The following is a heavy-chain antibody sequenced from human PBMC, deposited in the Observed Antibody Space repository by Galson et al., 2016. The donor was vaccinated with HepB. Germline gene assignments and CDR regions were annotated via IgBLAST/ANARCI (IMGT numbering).Heavy chain of an antibody. V-gene: IGHV2-5*02. CDR1: GFSLSTTGVA. J-gene: IGHJ4*02. CDR3: AHRVVGSSNTWNAGYFDS. CDR2: IYWDDDK. Sequence: PALVKPTQTLTPTCTFSGFSLSTTGVAVGWIRQPPGKALEWLALIYWDDDKRYSPSLKSRLTVTKDTSKNQVVLTMTNMDPVDTGTYYCAHRVVGSSNTWNAGYFDSWGQGSLVSVSS. D-gene: IGHD6-13*01.